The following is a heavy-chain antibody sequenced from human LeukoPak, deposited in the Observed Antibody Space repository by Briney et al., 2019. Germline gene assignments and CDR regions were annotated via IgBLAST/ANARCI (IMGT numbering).Heavy chain of an antibody. CDR1: GFIFSSYW. CDR2: IKQDGSEK. Sequence: GGSLRPSCAASGFIFSSYWMSWVRQAPGKGLEWVANIKQDGSEKYYVDSVKGRFTISRDNAKNSLFLQMNGLRDEDTAVYYCARSAYYHDNFGGQRTLVTVSS. J-gene: IGHJ4*02. V-gene: IGHV3-7*01. D-gene: IGHD3-22*01. CDR3: ARSAYYHDNF.